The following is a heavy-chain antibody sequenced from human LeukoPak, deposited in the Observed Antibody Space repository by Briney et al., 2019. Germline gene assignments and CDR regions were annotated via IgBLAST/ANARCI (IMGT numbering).Heavy chain of an antibody. D-gene: IGHD4-17*01. CDR3: AKTIGISPMTTVTAFGY. Sequence: PGGSLRLSCAASGFTFRGYAMSWVRQAPGKGLDWVSAISGSGDSTYYADSVKGRFTISRDNSENTLYVQMNSLRAEDTAVYYCAKTIGISPMTTVTAFGYWGQGTLVTVSS. V-gene: IGHV3-23*01. CDR2: ISGSGDST. J-gene: IGHJ4*02. CDR1: GFTFRGYA.